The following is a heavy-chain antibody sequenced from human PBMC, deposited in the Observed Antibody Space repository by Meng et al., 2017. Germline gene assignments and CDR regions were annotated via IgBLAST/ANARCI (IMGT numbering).Heavy chain of an antibody. Sequence: ASVKVSCKASGYTFTSYDINWVRQATGQGLEWMGWMNPNSGNTGYAQKFQGRVTITRNTSISTAYMELSSLKSEDKAVYYCARTGYCSSTSCYGPRDSYYYYGMDVWGQGTTVTVSS. J-gene: IGHJ6*02. CDR2: MNPNSGNT. CDR1: GYTFTSYD. CDR3: ARTGYCSSTSCYGPRDSYYYYGMDV. V-gene: IGHV1-8*03. D-gene: IGHD2-2*01.